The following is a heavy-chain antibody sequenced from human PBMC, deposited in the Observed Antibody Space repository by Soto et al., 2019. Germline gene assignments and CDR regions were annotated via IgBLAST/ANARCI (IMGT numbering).Heavy chain of an antibody. CDR2: FDPEDGET. CDR1: GYTLTELS. Sequence: ASVKGSCKVSGYTLTELSMHWVRQAPGKGLEWMGGFDPEDGETIYAQKFQGRVTMTEDTSTDTAYMELSSLRSEDTAVYYCATPRSGSGWYVFDYWGQGTLVTVSS. J-gene: IGHJ4*02. CDR3: ATPRSGSGWYVFDY. D-gene: IGHD6-19*01. V-gene: IGHV1-24*01.